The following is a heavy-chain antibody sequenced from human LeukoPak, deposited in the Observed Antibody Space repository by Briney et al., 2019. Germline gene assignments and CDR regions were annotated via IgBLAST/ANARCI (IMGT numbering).Heavy chain of an antibody. J-gene: IGHJ3*02. Sequence: PGGSLRLSCAASGFTFGSYAMSWVRQAPGKGLEWVSTLGSRSADTYYADSVKGRFTISRDSSKHTLYLLMNSLRADDTATYYCAKTTETTLSYDAFDIWGQGTMVTVSS. CDR2: LGSRSADT. CDR3: AKTTETTLSYDAFDI. V-gene: IGHV3-23*01. D-gene: IGHD1-7*01. CDR1: GFTFGSYA.